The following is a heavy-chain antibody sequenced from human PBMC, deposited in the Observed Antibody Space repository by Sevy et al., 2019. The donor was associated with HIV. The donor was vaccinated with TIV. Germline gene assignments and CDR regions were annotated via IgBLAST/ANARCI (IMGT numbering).Heavy chain of an antibody. CDR1: GFTFSDYD. Sequence: GGSLRLSCAASGFTFSDYDMHWVRQAPGKGLEWVAVMSHDGNYKNDAVSVKVRFTISRDNFKNTLYLQMNSLRVEDTAVYFCARLFSCGGDCYYLDFWGQRAPVTVSS. CDR2: MSHDGNYK. V-gene: IGHV3-30*04. J-gene: IGHJ4*02. D-gene: IGHD2-21*02. CDR3: ARLFSCGGDCYYLDF.